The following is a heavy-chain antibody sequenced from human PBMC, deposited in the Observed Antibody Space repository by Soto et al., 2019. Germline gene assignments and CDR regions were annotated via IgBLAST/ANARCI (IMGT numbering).Heavy chain of an antibody. D-gene: IGHD5-18*01. CDR3: ALKGYSYGYGLALDI. CDR2: IYYSGST. J-gene: IGHJ3*02. Sequence: QLQLQESGPGLVKPSETLSLTCTVSGGSISSSSYYWGWIRQPPGKGLEWIGSIYYSGSTYYKPSLKSRFTISVDTSKNQFSLKLSSVTAADTAVYYCALKGYSYGYGLALDIWGQGTMVTVSS. CDR1: GGSISSSSYY. V-gene: IGHV4-39*01.